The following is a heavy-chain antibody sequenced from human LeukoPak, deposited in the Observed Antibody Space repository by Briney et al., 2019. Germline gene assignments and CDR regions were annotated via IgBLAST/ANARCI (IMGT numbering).Heavy chain of an antibody. CDR1: GQTLSELT. J-gene: IGHJ4*02. Sequence: ASVRVACKVSGQTLSELTMHWVRQAPGKGLEWIGGFDPENDERMYARNFRGRVTMTEDTSTDTAYMELSRLRSEDTAVYFCATEMTSVVPDYWGQGTLVTVSS. CDR3: ATEMTSVVPDY. D-gene: IGHD4-11*01. CDR2: FDPENDER. V-gene: IGHV1-24*01.